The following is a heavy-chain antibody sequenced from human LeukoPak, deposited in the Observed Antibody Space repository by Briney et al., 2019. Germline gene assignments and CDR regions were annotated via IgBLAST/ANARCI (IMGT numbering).Heavy chain of an antibody. CDR1: GFTFTSST. V-gene: IGHV1-58*02. CDR2: IVVGSGNT. CDR3: AGTPWFGELTLDY. Sequence: SVKVSSKASGFTFTSSTIQWVRQARGQRLEWIGWIVVGSGNTNYAQKFQERVIITRDMSTTTVYMELSSLRSEDTAVYYCAGTPWFGELTLDYWGQGTLVTVSS. J-gene: IGHJ4*02. D-gene: IGHD3-10*01.